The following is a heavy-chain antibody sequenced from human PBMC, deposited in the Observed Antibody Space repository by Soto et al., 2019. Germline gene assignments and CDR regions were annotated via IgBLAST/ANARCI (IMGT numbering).Heavy chain of an antibody. J-gene: IGHJ6*02. V-gene: IGHV4-61*01. Sequence: QVQLQESGPGLVKPSETLSLTCTVSGGYLITGSYYWSWIRQPPGKGLEWIGYVYYTGSTNYNPSLESRVAISGDTSKNQFSLNLSSVTAADTAVYYCARDRDPTVAPRAPRRNPYYFYGMDVWGQGTTVTVSS. D-gene: IGHD3-10*01. CDR3: ARDRDPTVAPRAPRRNPYYFYGMDV. CDR1: GGYLITGSYY. CDR2: VYYTGST.